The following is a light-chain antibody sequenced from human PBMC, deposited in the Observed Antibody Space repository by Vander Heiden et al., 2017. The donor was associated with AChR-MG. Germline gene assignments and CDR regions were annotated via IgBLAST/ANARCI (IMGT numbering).Light chain of an antibody. CDR1: QSLIIN. J-gene: IGKJ4*01. Sequence: IVSTQSPATLSLSTEENPTLPCRAGQSLIINLAWSQPKPGQAPRHLSYDESKRATGIPARFSGSGSGTDFTLTISSLESEDFAVYYWQHRSKWPLTFGEGTKVEIK. CDR3: QHRSKWPLT. V-gene: IGKV3-11*01. CDR2: DES.